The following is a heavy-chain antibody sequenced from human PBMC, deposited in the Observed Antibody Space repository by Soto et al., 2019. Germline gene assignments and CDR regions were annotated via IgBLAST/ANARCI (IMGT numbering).Heavy chain of an antibody. J-gene: IGHJ2*01. CDR2: ISYDGAYK. CDR3: ARSATTVVTNRYLDL. Sequence: AQLVESGGGVVQPERSLRLSCGASGFTFGSYAMYRVRHAPGRALEWVAVISYDGAYKDYVDSVQGRFVISRDNSENTLYLQLSSLTTADTAVYFCARSATTVVTNRYLDLWGRGTLVTVS. CDR1: GFTFGSYA. V-gene: IGHV3-30*09. D-gene: IGHD4-4*01.